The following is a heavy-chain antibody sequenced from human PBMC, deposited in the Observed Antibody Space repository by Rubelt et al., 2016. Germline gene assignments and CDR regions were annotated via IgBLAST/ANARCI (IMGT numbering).Heavy chain of an antibody. V-gene: IGHV1-69*01. CDR1: GGTFSSYA. CDR2: IIPILGTA. J-gene: IGHJ4*02. CDR3: ARASGYYRYYFDY. D-gene: IGHD3-22*01. Sequence: QVQLVQSGAEVKKPGSSVKVSCKASGGTFSSYAISWVRQAPGQGLEWMGGIIPILGTANYVTKFQVRCTITADEATRTAYMELGSLRSEDTAVYYWARASGYYRYYFDYWGQGTLVTVSS.